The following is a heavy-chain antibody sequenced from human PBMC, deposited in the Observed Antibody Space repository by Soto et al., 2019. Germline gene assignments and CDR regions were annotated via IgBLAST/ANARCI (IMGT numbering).Heavy chain of an antibody. CDR3: ATVLRGYSGYIQS. D-gene: IGHD5-12*01. CDR1: GFTFSNYA. Sequence: PGGSLRLSCATSGFTFSNYAMTWVRQGPGKGLEWVSSISGAGVSTYFADSVKGRFTISRDNSKNTLYLQMNSLRAEDTAVYYCATVLRGYSGYIQSWGQGTLVTVSS. V-gene: IGHV3-23*01. J-gene: IGHJ5*02. CDR2: ISGAGVST.